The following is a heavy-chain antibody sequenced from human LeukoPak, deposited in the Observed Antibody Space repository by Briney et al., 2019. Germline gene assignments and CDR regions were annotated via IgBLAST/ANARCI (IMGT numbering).Heavy chain of an antibody. CDR1: GFTFSNAW. D-gene: IGHD4-17*01. Sequence: PGGSLRLSCAASGFTFSNAWMSWVRQAPGKGLEWVSAISGSGGSTYYADSVKGRFTISRDNSKNTPYLQMNSLRAEDTAVYYCAKGAMNDYGDYQSWFDPWGQGTLVTVSS. CDR2: ISGSGGST. CDR3: AKGAMNDYGDYQSWFDP. V-gene: IGHV3-23*01. J-gene: IGHJ5*02.